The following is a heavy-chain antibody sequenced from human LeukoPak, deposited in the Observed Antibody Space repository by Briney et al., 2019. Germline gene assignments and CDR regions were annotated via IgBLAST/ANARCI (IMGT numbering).Heavy chain of an antibody. J-gene: IGHJ5*02. CDR3: IVFGDSNH. CDR1: GFTFRSHG. D-gene: IGHD4-17*01. Sequence: GGSLRLSCVGFGFTFRSHGMNWVRQAPGKGLEWVSAIHTSGDTCYADSVKGRFTISRDTSKNTLYLQINSLRVEDTAVYYCIVFGDSNHWGQGTLVTVSS. V-gene: IGHV3-53*01. CDR2: IHTSGDT.